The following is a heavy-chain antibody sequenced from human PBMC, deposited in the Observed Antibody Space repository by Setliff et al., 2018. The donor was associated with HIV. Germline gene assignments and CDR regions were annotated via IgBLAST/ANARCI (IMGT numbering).Heavy chain of an antibody. CDR2: ISAYNGDT. Sequence: ASVKVSCKASGYTFTNYGISWVRQAPGQGPEWLGWISAYNGDTKYAQKFQGRVTVTTDTSTTTAHMELRSLRSDDTAVYYCARLKGVLVVMLDAFDIWGQGTMVTVS. J-gene: IGHJ3*02. CDR1: GYTFTNYG. V-gene: IGHV1-18*01. CDR3: ARLKGVLVVMLDAFDI. D-gene: IGHD2-15*01.